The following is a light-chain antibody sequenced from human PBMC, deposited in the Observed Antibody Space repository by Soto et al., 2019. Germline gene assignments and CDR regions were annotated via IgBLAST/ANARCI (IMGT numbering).Light chain of an antibody. CDR3: QHSYTAPFT. Sequence: DIQMTQSPSSLSASVGDRVTITCRASQSIINYLNWYQQKPGKAPNLLIYAASSLQSGVPSRFSGSGSGTDFTLTISSLHPEDFATYYCQHSYTAPFTFGGGTKVEIK. CDR2: AAS. J-gene: IGKJ4*01. V-gene: IGKV1-39*01. CDR1: QSIINY.